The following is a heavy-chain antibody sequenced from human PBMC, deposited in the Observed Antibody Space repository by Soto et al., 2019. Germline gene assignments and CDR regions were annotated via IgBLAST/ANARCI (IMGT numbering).Heavy chain of an antibody. V-gene: IGHV3-23*01. CDR1: GFTFSSYA. D-gene: IGHD5-12*01. CDR2: ISGSGGST. CDR3: ARDSGYPSIVYYYGMDV. J-gene: IGHJ6*02. Sequence: GGSLRLSCAASGFTFSSYAMSWVRQAPGKGLEWVSAISGSGGSTYYADSVKGRFTISRDNSKNTLYLQMNSLRAEDTAVYYCARDSGYPSIVYYYGMDVWGQGTTVTVSS.